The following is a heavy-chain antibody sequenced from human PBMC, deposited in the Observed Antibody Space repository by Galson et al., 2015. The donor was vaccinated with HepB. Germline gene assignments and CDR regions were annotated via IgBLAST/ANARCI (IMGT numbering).Heavy chain of an antibody. CDR3: AKGGDNGNLVHAFDI. V-gene: IGHV4-34*01. J-gene: IGHJ3*02. CDR1: DGSFRGYQ. D-gene: IGHD1-7*01. CDR2: MNHSGRT. Sequence: LSLTCTVNDGSFRGYQWSWIRQPPGKGLEWIGEMNHSGRTDINPSLKSRVTISVDTSNNQFSLSLTSVTAADTAVYYCAKGGDNGNLVHAFDIWGQGTMVAVSS.